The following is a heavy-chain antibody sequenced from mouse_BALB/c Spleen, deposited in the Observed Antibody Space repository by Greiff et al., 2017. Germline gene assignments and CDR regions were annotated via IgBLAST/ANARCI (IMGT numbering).Heavy chain of an antibody. CDR3: ARPATGTGYFDY. D-gene: IGHD4-1*02. CDR1: GFTFSSYG. J-gene: IGHJ2*01. V-gene: IGHV5-6*01. Sequence: EVHLVESGGDLVKPGGSLKLSCAASGFTFSSYGMSWVRQTPGKRLEWVAIISSGGSYTYYPDSVKGRFTIARDNAKNTLYLQMGSLKSEDTAMYYCARPATGTGYFDYWGQGTTLTVSS. CDR2: ISSGGSYT.